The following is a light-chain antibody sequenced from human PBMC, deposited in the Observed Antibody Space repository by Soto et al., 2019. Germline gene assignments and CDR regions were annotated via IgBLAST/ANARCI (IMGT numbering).Light chain of an antibody. J-gene: IGKJ4*01. V-gene: IGKV1-39*01. CDR1: QRIDKY. CDR3: QQSFLTPFT. CDR2: GAS. Sequence: DIQMTQSPTSLSASVGDTVTITCRASQRIDKYLNWYQQKPGKAPKVLIFGASSLYTGVPSRFSGSGSGTDFTLTISSLQLEDFAIYFCQQSFLTPFTFGGGSKVEIK.